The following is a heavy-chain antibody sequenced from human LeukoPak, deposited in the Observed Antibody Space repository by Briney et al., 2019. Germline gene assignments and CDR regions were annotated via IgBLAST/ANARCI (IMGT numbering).Heavy chain of an antibody. D-gene: IGHD4-17*01. V-gene: IGHV1-69*04. CDR1: GGTSSSYA. CDR3: ARGRMHGDYDH. Sequence: ASVKVSCKASGGTSSSYAISWVRQAPGQGLEWMGRIIPILGIANYAQKFQGRVTITADKSTSTAYMELSSLRSEDTAVYYCARGRMHGDYDHWGQGTLVTVSS. CDR2: IIPILGIA. J-gene: IGHJ4*02.